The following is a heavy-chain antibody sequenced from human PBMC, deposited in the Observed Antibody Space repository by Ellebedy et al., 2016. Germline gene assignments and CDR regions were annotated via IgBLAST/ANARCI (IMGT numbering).Heavy chain of an antibody. CDR2: IKEDGTLK. J-gene: IGHJ4*02. V-gene: IGHV3-7*03. CDR3: AASFDY. Sequence: GESLKISXAASGFTFSTYWMNWVRQAPGKGLECLASIKEDGTLKHYVDSVKGRFLISRDNARSSVYLQMNSLRAEDTAVYYCAASFDYWGQGALVTVSS. CDR1: GFTFSTYW.